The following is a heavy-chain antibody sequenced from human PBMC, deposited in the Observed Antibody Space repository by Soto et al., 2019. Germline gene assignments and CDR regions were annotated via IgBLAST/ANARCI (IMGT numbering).Heavy chain of an antibody. Sequence: EVQLVESGGGLVEPGKSLRLSCVVSGFTYEDFAMHWVRQAPGKGLERVSGISWNSASTGYADSVTGRFTISRDNAKNSLYLQMRNLSGDDTAMYYCVKVFLRYTNGLDVWGPGTSVTVAS. V-gene: IGHV3-9*01. D-gene: IGHD5-18*01. CDR1: GFTYEDFA. J-gene: IGHJ6*02. CDR2: ISWNSAST. CDR3: VKVFLRYTNGLDV.